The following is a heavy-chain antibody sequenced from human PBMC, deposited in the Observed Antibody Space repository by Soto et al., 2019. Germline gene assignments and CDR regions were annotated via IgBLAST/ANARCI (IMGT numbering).Heavy chain of an antibody. CDR1: GFSLSTSGVG. CDR2: IYWDDDK. V-gene: IGHV2-5*02. CDR3: AHGTEKFDP. J-gene: IGHJ5*02. Sequence: QITLKESGPPLVKPTQTLTLTCTFSGFSLSTSGVGVAWIRQPPGKALEWLALIYWDDDKRYSPSLKSRLTITKDTSKNPVVLTMTKMDPVDTATYYCAHGTEKFDPWDQGTLVTVSS.